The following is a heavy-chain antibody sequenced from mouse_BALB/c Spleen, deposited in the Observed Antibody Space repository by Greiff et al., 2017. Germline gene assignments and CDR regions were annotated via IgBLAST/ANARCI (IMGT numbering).Heavy chain of an antibody. Sequence: EVQLVESGGGLVQPGGSRKLSCAASGFTFSSFGMHWVRQAPEKGLEWVAYISSGSSTIYYADTVKGRFTISRDNTKNTLFLQMTSLRSEDTAMYYCARKKYGNYLYAMDYWGQGTSVTVSS. CDR1: GFTFSSFG. CDR3: ARKKYGNYLYAMDY. V-gene: IGHV5-17*02. J-gene: IGHJ4*01. D-gene: IGHD2-10*02. CDR2: ISSGSSTI.